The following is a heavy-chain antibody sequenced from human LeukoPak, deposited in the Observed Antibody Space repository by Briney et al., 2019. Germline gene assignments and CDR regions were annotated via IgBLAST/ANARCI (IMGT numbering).Heavy chain of an antibody. Sequence: SETLSLTCAVYGGSFSGYYWSWIRQPPGKGLEWIGEINHSGSTNYNPSLKSRVTISVDTSKNQFSLKLSSVTAADTAVYYCARFDVSVVPAAQWGGWFDPWGQGTLVTVSS. J-gene: IGHJ5*02. CDR3: ARFDVSVVPAAQWGGWFDP. V-gene: IGHV4-34*01. CDR1: GGSFSGYY. CDR2: INHSGST. D-gene: IGHD2-2*01.